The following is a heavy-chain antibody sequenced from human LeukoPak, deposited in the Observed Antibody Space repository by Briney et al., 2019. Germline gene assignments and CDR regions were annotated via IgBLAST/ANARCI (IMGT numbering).Heavy chain of an antibody. Sequence: GGSLRLSCAASAFTFSRYWMHWVRQAPGKGLVWVSRINSDGSSITYGDSVKGRFPISRDNAKNTLYLQMDTLRAEDTAVYYCARETDSSGYYIDHWGQGTLVTVSS. CDR2: INSDGSSI. CDR1: AFTFSRYW. J-gene: IGHJ4*02. CDR3: ARETDSSGYYIDH. V-gene: IGHV3-74*01. D-gene: IGHD3-22*01.